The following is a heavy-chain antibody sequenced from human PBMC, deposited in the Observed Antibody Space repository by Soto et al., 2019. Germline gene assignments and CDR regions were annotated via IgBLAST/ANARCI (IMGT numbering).Heavy chain of an antibody. CDR3: ARGLRASYGVRLSYYYYGMDV. D-gene: IGHD3-10*01. Sequence: SETLSLTCAVYDGSFSDYYWGWIRQPPGKGLECIGEINHSGSTNYNPSLKSRVTISVDTSKNQFSLKLSSVTAADTAVYCCARGLRASYGVRLSYYYYGMDVWGQGTTVTVYS. CDR2: INHSGST. V-gene: IGHV4-34*01. J-gene: IGHJ6*02. CDR1: DGSFSDYY.